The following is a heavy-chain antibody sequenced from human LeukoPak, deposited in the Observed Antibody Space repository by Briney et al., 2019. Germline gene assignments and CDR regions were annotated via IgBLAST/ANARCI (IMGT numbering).Heavy chain of an antibody. D-gene: IGHD3-10*01. Sequence: ESGPTLVKPTQTLTLTCTFSGFSLSTTGVAVAWIRQPPGKALEWLAVTYWNNDKSYSPSLKSRLTITKDTSKNQVALIMANMDPVDAGTYYCAHKGRGTGSYTMWGQGTLVTVSS. CDR1: GFSLSTTGVA. J-gene: IGHJ4*02. CDR2: TYWNNDK. V-gene: IGHV2-5*01. CDR3: AHKGRGTGSYTM.